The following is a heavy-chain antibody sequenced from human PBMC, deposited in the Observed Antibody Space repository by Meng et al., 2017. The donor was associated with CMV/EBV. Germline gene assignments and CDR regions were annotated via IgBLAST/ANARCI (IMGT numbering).Heavy chain of an antibody. CDR1: GGSVSSGSYY. J-gene: IGHJ5*01. Sequence: SETLSLTCTVSGGSVSSGSYYWSWIRQPPGKGLEWIGYIYYSGSTNYNPSLKSRVTISVDTSKNQFSLKLSSVTAADTAVYYCARGQVVPAHIGGWFDSWGQGTLVTVSS. D-gene: IGHD2-2*01. CDR3: ARGQVVPAHIGGWFDS. V-gene: IGHV4-61*01. CDR2: IYYSGST.